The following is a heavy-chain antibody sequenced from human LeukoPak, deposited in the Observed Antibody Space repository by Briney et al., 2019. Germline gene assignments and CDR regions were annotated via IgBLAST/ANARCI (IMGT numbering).Heavy chain of an antibody. Sequence: PGGSLRLSCAASGFTFSSYSMNWVRQAPGKGLEWVSYISSSSSTIYYADSVKGRFTISRDNAKNSLYLQMNSLRAEDTAVYYCARVTGWRGFDYWGQGTLVTVSS. D-gene: IGHD3-3*01. J-gene: IGHJ4*02. CDR1: GFTFSSYS. V-gene: IGHV3-48*01. CDR2: ISSSSSTI. CDR3: ARVTGWRGFDY.